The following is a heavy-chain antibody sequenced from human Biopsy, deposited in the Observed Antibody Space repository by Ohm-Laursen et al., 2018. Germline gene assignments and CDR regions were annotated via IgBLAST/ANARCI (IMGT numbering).Heavy chain of an antibody. CDR2: VHYTGIT. CDR3: ASAGYNPDWNFDL. Sequence: TLSLTCTVSGDSIGSYYWGWIRQPPGKGLEWIGYVHYTGITDYNPSLKSRVTMSVNTSKKQFSLRLSSVTAADTAVYYCASAGYNPDWNFDLWGRGTRVTVSS. V-gene: IGHV4-59*12. CDR1: GDSIGSYY. J-gene: IGHJ2*01. D-gene: IGHD5-24*01.